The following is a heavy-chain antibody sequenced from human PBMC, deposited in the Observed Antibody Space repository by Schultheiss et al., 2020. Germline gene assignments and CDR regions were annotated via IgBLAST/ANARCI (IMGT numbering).Heavy chain of an antibody. J-gene: IGHJ6*02. CDR3: AKDLQDIVVVPAASTVYYYYYGMDV. Sequence: GGSLRLSCAASGFTFSDYYMSWVRQAPGKGLEWVSAISGSGGSTYYADSVKGRFTISRDNSKNTLYLQMNSLRAEDTAVYYCAKDLQDIVVVPAASTVYYYYYGMDVWGQGTTVTVSS. D-gene: IGHD2-2*01. CDR2: ISGSGGST. CDR1: GFTFSDYY. V-gene: IGHV3-23*01.